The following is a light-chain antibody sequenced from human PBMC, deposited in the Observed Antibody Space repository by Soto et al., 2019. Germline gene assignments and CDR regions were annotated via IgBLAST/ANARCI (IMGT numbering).Light chain of an antibody. V-gene: IGLV2-11*01. CDR2: DVS. Sequence: QSVLTQPRSVSGSPGQSVTISCTGTSSDVGDYKSVSWYQQHPGKAPKLMVYDVSERPSGVPDRFSGSKSGNTASLTISGLQAEDEADYYCCSYAGSYTHVFGTGTKVTVL. CDR3: CSYAGSYTHV. J-gene: IGLJ1*01. CDR1: SSDVGDYKS.